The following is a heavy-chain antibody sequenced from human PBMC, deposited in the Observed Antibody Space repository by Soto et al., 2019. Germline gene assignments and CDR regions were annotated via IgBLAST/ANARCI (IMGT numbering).Heavy chain of an antibody. CDR3: ARDMSFEY. CDR1: GGTFSRSA. Sequence: QVQLEQSGAEAKEPGSSVKVSCKASGGTFSRSAISWVRQAPGQGLEWMGGIIPILDSATYAQKFQGRLTITADESTSTAYLELTSLKSDDTAVYYCARDMSFEYWGQGTLVTVSS. V-gene: IGHV1-69*01. J-gene: IGHJ4*02. CDR2: IIPILDSA. D-gene: IGHD3-10*02.